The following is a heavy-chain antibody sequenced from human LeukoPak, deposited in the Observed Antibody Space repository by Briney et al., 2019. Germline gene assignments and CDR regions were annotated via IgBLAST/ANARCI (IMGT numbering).Heavy chain of an antibody. J-gene: IGHJ5*02. D-gene: IGHD2-2*01. V-gene: IGHV1-2*02. Sequence: ASVKVSCKASGYTFTSYYIHWVRQAPGQGLEWMGWINPNSGGTNYAQKFQGRVTMTRDTSISTAYMELSRLRSDDTAVYYCARDRNGGVVVPAANWFDPWGQGTLVTVSS. CDR1: GYTFTSYY. CDR2: INPNSGGT. CDR3: ARDRNGGVVVPAANWFDP.